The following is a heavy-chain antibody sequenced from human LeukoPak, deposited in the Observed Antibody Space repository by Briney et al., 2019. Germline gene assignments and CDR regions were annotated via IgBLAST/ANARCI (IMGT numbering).Heavy chain of an antibody. CDR2: IYYNGST. Sequence: SETLSLTCTVSGGYISNYYWNWIRQPPGKGLEWIGYIYYNGSTNYNASLKSRVTISVATSRNQFSLKLSSVTAAGTAVYYCARRWRGYYYMDVWGKGTTVSVSS. V-gene: IGHV4-59*01. CDR1: GGYISNYY. CDR3: ARRWRGYYYMDV. J-gene: IGHJ6*03. D-gene: IGHD4-23*01.